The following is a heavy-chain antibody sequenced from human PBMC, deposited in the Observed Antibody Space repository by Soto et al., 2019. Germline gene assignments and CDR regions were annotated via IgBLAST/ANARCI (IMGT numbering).Heavy chain of an antibody. V-gene: IGHV1-18*01. J-gene: IGHJ6*02. D-gene: IGHD3-10*01. CDR1: GYTFTSYG. CDR3: ARGKRMVRGVTYYYYGMEV. Sequence: GASVKVSCKASGYTFTSYGISWVRQAPGQGLEWMGWISAYNGNTNYGQKLQGRVTMTTDTSTSTAYMELRSLRSDDTAVYYCARGKRMVRGVTYYYYGMEVWGQGTTVTVSS. CDR2: ISAYNGNT.